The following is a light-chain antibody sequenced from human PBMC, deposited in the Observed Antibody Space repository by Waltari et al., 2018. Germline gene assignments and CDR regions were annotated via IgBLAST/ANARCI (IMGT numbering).Light chain of an antibody. V-gene: IGLV2-14*01. Sequence: QSALTQPASVSGSPGQSITISCTGTSSDVGGYNYVSWYQQHPVKAPKLMIYEVSNRPSGVSKRFSGSKSGNTASLTIAGLPAEDEADYYCSSYTSSSTLVFGTGTKVTVL. CDR1: SSDVGGYNY. CDR2: EVS. CDR3: SSYTSSSTLV. J-gene: IGLJ1*01.